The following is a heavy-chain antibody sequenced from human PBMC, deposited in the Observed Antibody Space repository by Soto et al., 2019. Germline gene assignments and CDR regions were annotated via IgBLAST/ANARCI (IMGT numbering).Heavy chain of an antibody. Sequence: GRSLRLSCAASGFTFSSYSMNWVRQAPGKGLEWVSSISSSSSYIYYADSVKGRFTISRDNAKNSLYLQMNSLRAEDTAVYYCARDPPSSWYDLGWFDPWGEGTLVTVPS. CDR2: ISSSSSYI. CDR3: ARDPPSSWYDLGWFDP. V-gene: IGHV3-21*01. CDR1: GFTFSSYS. D-gene: IGHD6-13*01. J-gene: IGHJ5*02.